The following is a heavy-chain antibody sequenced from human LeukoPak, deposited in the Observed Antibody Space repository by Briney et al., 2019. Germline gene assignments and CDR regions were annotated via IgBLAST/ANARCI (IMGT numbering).Heavy chain of an antibody. D-gene: IGHD3-3*01. Sequence: SETLSLTCTVSGGSISSYYWSWIRQPPGKGLEWIGYIYYSGSTNYNPSLKSRVTTSVDTSKNQFSLKLSSVTAADTAVYYCARGITIFGVVPSHFDYWGQGTLVTVCS. CDR3: ARGITIFGVVPSHFDY. CDR1: GGSISSYY. CDR2: IYYSGST. V-gene: IGHV4-59*01. J-gene: IGHJ4*02.